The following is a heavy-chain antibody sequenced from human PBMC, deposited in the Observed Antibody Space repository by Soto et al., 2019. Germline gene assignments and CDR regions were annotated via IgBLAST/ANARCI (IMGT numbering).Heavy chain of an antibody. Sequence: QVQLQQWGAGLLKPSETLSLTCAVYGGSFSGYYWSWIRQPPGKGLEWIGEINHSGRTNYNPSLKSRVTISVDTSKNQLSLKLSSVTAADTAVYYCARGRGYCTNGVCYTFGYWGQGTLVTVSS. CDR2: INHSGRT. CDR3: ARGRGYCTNGVCYTFGY. D-gene: IGHD2-8*01. CDR1: GGSFSGYY. V-gene: IGHV4-34*01. J-gene: IGHJ4*02.